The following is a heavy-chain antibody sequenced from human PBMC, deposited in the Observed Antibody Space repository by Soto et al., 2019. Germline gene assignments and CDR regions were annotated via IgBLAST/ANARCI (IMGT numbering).Heavy chain of an antibody. CDR1: GDSVPSNSAA. CDR2: TYYRSKWYN. V-gene: IGHV6-1*01. Sequence: SPTLSLTCAISGDSVPSNSAAWNWIRKSPSRGLEWLGRTYYRSKWYNHYAASVKSRRTINPETSKNKFSLQLNSVTPEDTAVYYCAGGGYSSSSANDYWGQGTLGTFSS. D-gene: IGHD6-6*01. J-gene: IGHJ4*02. CDR3: AGGGYSSSSANDY.